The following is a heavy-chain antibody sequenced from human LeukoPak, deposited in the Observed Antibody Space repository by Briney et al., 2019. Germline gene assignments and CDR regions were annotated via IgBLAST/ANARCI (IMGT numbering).Heavy chain of an antibody. CDR2: FDPEDGET. Sequence: ASVKVSCKVSGYTLTELSMHWVRQAPGKGLEWMGGFDPEDGETIYAQKFQGRVTMTEDTSTDTAYMELSSLRSEDTAVYYCAAYYYDTSGYQTTNDYWGQGTLVTVSS. V-gene: IGHV1-24*01. D-gene: IGHD3-22*01. CDR1: GYTLTELS. J-gene: IGHJ4*02. CDR3: AAYYYDTSGYQTTNDY.